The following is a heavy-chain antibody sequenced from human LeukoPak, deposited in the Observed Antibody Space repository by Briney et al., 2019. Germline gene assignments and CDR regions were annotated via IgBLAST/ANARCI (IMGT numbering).Heavy chain of an antibody. Sequence: SETLSLTCTVSGGSISSYYWSWIRQPPGKGLEWIGYIYYSGSTNYNPSLKSRVTMSVDTSKNQFSLKLSSVTAADTAVYYCARAGGSGSSGFSSWGQGTLVTVSS. CDR1: GGSISSYY. D-gene: IGHD3-10*01. CDR3: ARAGGSGSSGFSS. J-gene: IGHJ4*02. CDR2: IYYSGST. V-gene: IGHV4-59*12.